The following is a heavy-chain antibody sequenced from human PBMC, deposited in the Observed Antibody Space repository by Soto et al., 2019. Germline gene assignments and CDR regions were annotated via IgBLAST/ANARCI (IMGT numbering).Heavy chain of an antibody. Sequence: QVQLQESGPGLVKPSETLSLTCTVSGGSISSYYWSWIRQPPGKGLEWIGYIYYSGSTNYNPSLKSRVTISVDTSKNQFSLKLSSVTAADTAVYYCARIRARGSSSGPGAFDIWGQGTMVTVSS. J-gene: IGHJ3*02. CDR2: IYYSGST. V-gene: IGHV4-59*01. CDR3: ARIRARGSSSGPGAFDI. D-gene: IGHD6-6*01. CDR1: GGSISSYY.